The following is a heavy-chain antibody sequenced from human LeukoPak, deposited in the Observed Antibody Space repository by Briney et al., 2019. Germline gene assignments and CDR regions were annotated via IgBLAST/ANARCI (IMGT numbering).Heavy chain of an antibody. V-gene: IGHV4-34*01. CDR2: IYYSGST. CDR3: ARDLLLSSVFDP. Sequence: SETLSLTCAVYGGSFSGYYWGWIRQPPGKGLEWIGSIYYSGSTYYNPSLKSRVTISVDTSKNQFSLKLSSVTAADTAVYYCARDLLLSSVFDPWGQGTLVTVSS. J-gene: IGHJ5*02. D-gene: IGHD3-10*01. CDR1: GGSFSGYY.